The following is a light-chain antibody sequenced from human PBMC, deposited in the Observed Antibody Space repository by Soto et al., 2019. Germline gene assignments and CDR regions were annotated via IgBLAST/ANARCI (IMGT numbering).Light chain of an antibody. Sequence: EIVLTQSPATLSVSPGERATLSCRASQSVSGDLAWYHHKPGQAPRLLIYDASTRALDTPARFAGSGSGTEFTLTISSLQSEDLAVYFCQQYNGWPITFGQGTRLEIK. CDR1: QSVSGD. CDR2: DAS. CDR3: QQYNGWPIT. J-gene: IGKJ5*01. V-gene: IGKV3-15*01.